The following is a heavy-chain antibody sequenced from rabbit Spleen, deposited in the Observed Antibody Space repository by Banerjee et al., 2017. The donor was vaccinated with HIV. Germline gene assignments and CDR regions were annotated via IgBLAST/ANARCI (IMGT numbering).Heavy chain of an antibody. Sequence: QEQLVESGGGRANPEGSRKFSCTAPGSSFRIKPGCCGVRQAPGKGLEWIACINAVTGKAVYASWAKGRFTFSKTSSTTVTLQMTSLTVADTATYFCASDIYGHGGFSLWGQGTLVTVS. CDR2: INAVTGKA. V-gene: IGHV1S45*01. CDR3: ASDIYGHGGFSL. CDR1: GSSFRIKPG. J-gene: IGHJ3*01. D-gene: IGHD6-1*01.